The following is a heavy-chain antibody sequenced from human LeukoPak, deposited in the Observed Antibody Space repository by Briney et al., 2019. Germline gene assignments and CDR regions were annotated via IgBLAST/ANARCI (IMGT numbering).Heavy chain of an antibody. Sequence: GSLRLSYEASGFTFSAYAMTWIRQPPWKGLEWIGEINHSGSTNYNPSLKSRVTISVDTSKNQFSLKLSSVTAADTAVYYCAGGIAAAGTPNFDYWGQGTLVTVSS. CDR2: INHSGST. CDR3: AGGIAAAGTPNFDY. D-gene: IGHD6-13*01. CDR1: GFTFSAYA. J-gene: IGHJ4*02. V-gene: IGHV4-34*01.